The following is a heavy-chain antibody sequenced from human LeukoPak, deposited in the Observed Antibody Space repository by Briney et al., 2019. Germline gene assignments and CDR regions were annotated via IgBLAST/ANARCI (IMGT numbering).Heavy chain of an antibody. D-gene: IGHD3-10*01. V-gene: IGHV3-74*01. CDR2: ISADGSST. CDR3: ARYGYDSGMGFDP. CDR1: GFTFSSFW. J-gene: IGHJ5*02. Sequence: KSGGSLRLSCAASGFTFSSFWMHWVRQAPGKGLVWVSRISADGSSTIYADPVKGRFTISRDNAENTVYLQMNSLRVEDTAVYYCARYGYDSGMGFDPWGQGILVTVST.